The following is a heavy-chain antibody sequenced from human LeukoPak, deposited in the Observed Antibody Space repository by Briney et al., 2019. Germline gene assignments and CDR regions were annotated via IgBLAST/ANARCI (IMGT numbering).Heavy chain of an antibody. D-gene: IGHD6-19*01. J-gene: IGHJ6*03. CDR1: GYTFTGYD. CDR3: ARKYPGYSSGWYYYYYYMDV. V-gene: IGHV1-8*03. CDR2: MNPNSGNT. Sequence: ASVKVSCKASGYTFTGYDINWVRQATGQGLEWMGWMNPNSGNTGYAQKFQGRVTITRNTSISTAYMELSSLRSEDTAVYYCARKYPGYSSGWYYYYYYMDVWGKGTTVTVSS.